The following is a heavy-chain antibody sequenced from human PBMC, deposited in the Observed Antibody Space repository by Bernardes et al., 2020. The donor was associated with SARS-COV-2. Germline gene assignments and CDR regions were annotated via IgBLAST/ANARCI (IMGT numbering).Heavy chain of an antibody. CDR2: INNRGSTI. CDR1: GFTFSNYE. Sequence: SLRLSCAASGFTFSNYEMNWVRQAPGKGLEWVSYINNRGSTIYYADSVKGRFTISRDNAKNSLYLQMNSLRAEDTAVYYCARGISYSSGYYFDYWGQGTLVTVSS. CDR3: ARGISYSSGYYFDY. V-gene: IGHV3-48*03. D-gene: IGHD6-19*01. J-gene: IGHJ4*02.